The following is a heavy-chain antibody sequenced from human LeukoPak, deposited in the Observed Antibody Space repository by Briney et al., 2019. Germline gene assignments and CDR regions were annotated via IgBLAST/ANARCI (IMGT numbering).Heavy chain of an antibody. V-gene: IGHV4-59*01. D-gene: IGHD2-2*01. CDR1: GGPISSYY. J-gene: IGHJ6*02. CDR3: ARASCSSTSCYEDYYYGMDV. CDR2: IYYSGST. Sequence: SETLSLTCTVSGGPISSYYWSWIRQPPGKGLEWIGYIYYSGSTNYNPSLKSRVTISVDTSKNQFSLKLSSVTAADTAVYYCARASCSSTSCYEDYYYGMDVWGQGTTVTVSS.